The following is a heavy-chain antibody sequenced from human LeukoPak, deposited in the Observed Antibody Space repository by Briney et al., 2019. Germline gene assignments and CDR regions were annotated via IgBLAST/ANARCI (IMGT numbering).Heavy chain of an antibody. V-gene: IGHV1-46*01. CDR3: AAITTVVTPVAFDI. D-gene: IGHD4-23*01. J-gene: IGHJ3*02. CDR1: GYTFTSYY. CDR2: INPSGDST. Sequence: ASVKVSCKASGYTFTSYYMHWVRQAPGQGLKWMGIINPSGDSTSYAQKFQGRVTMTRDMSTSTVYMELSSLRSEDTAVYYCAAITTVVTPVAFDIWGQGTMVTVSS.